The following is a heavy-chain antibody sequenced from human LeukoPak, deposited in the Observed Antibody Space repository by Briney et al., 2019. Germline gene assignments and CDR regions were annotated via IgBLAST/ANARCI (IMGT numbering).Heavy chain of an antibody. CDR3: ARGGDYPTGWFDP. J-gene: IGHJ5*02. CDR2: IYHSGST. CDR1: GFTFSDYY. D-gene: IGHD4-17*01. Sequence: LRLSCAASGFTFSDYYMSWIRQPPGKGLEWIGYIYHSGSTYYNPSLKSRVTISVDRSKNQFSLKLSSVTAADTAVYYCARGGDYPTGWFDPWGQGTLVTVSS. V-gene: IGHV4-30-2*01.